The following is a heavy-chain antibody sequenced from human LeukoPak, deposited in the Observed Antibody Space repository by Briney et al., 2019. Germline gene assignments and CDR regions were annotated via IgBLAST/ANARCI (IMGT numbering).Heavy chain of an antibody. CDR2: ISWNSGSI. CDR3: AKDILTGYYYGMDV. D-gene: IGHD1-14*01. V-gene: IGHV3-9*01. J-gene: IGHJ6*02. Sequence: QPGGSLRLSCAASGFTFDDYAMHWVRQAPGKGLEWVSGISWNSGSIGYADSVKGRFTISRDNAKNSLYLQMNSLRAEDTALYYCAKDILTGYYYGMDVWGRGTTVTVSS. CDR1: GFTFDDYA.